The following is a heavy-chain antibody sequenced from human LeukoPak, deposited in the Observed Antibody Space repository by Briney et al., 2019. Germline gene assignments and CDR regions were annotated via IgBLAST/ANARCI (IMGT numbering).Heavy chain of an antibody. V-gene: IGHV6-1*01. CDR1: GDSVSSISAA. CDR3: ARDGGSSLSTFDY. Sequence: SQTLSLTCAISGDSVSSISAAWNWIRQSPSRGLESLGRTYYRSKWYNDYAESVKSRIIVNPDTSKNQFSLQLNSVTPEDTAVYYCARDGGSSLSTFDYWGQGTLVTVSS. CDR2: TYYRSKWYN. D-gene: IGHD2-15*01. J-gene: IGHJ4*02.